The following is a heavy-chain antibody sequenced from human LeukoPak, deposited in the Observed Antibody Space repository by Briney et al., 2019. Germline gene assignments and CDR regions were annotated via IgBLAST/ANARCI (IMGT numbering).Heavy chain of an antibody. V-gene: IGHV1-58*02. J-gene: IGHJ3*02. CDR2: IVVGSGDT. D-gene: IGHD1-1*01. Sequence: TSAKVSCKASGFTSTTSTMQWVRQARGQRLEWIGWIVVGSGDTNYAEKFQERVTITRDMSTSTVYMELSSLRSDDTAVYYCAADQPRYPDAFDIRGQGTMVTVSS. CDR1: GFTSTTST. CDR3: AADQPRYPDAFDI.